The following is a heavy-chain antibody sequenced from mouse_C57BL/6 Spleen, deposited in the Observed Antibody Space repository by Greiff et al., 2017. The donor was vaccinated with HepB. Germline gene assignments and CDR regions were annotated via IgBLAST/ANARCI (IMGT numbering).Heavy chain of an antibody. D-gene: IGHD1-1*01. V-gene: IGHV1-15*01. CDR2: IDPETGGT. Sequence: VQLQQSGAELVRPGASVTLSCKASGYTFTDYEMHWVKQTPVHGLEWIGAIDPETGGTAYNQKFKGKAILTADNSSSTAYMELRSLTSEDSAVYYCTRGDYYGSSCYFDVWGTGTTVTVSS. CDR1: GYTFTDYE. J-gene: IGHJ1*03. CDR3: TRGDYYGSSCYFDV.